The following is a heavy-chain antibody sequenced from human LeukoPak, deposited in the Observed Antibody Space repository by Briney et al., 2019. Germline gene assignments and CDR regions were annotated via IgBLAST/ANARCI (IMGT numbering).Heavy chain of an antibody. CDR3: ARVGYYESSGYHEY. V-gene: IGHV1-2*06. Sequence: ASVKVSCKASGYTLTDYYMHWVRQAPGQGLEWMGRINPNSGGTNYAQKFQGRVTMTRDTSISTVYMELSRLRSDDTAVYYCARVGYYESSGYHEYWGQGTLVTVSS. CDR2: INPNSGGT. J-gene: IGHJ4*02. CDR1: GYTLTDYY. D-gene: IGHD3-22*01.